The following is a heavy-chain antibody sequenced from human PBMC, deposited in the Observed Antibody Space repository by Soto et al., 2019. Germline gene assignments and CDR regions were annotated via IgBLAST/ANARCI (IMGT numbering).Heavy chain of an antibody. D-gene: IGHD2-8*02. V-gene: IGHV3-15*01. J-gene: IGHJ3*02. CDR2: IKSKSYGERT. Sequence: EVQLVESGGGLVKPGGSLRLSCAASGFTFTNAWMNWVRQAPGKGLEWIGRIKSKSYGERTDYVAPVKGRFAISRDDSKNTVYLQMNYLRTEDTAVYYCASCREYCTGLVAFDIWGQGTMVTVSS. CDR1: GFTFTNAW. CDR3: ASCREYCTGLVAFDI.